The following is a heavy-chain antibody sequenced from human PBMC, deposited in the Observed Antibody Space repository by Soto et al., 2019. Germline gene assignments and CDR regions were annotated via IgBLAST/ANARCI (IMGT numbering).Heavy chain of an antibody. D-gene: IGHD6-19*01. CDR2: IYPGDSET. CDR1: GYSFTSYW. J-gene: IGHJ4*02. Sequence: GESLKISCKASGYSFTSYWIGWVRQMPGKGPEWMGIIYPGDSETIYSPSYQGQVTISADKSITTAYLQWSSLRASDTAMYYCARRMACGAVIALAGTLDFWGQGSLVTVSS. V-gene: IGHV5-51*01. CDR3: ARRMACGAVIALAGTLDF.